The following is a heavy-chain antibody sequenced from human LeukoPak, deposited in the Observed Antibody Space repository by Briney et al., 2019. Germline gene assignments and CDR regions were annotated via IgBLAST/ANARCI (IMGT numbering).Heavy chain of an antibody. CDR2: IRSKAYGGTT. D-gene: IGHD3-22*01. J-gene: IGHJ3*02. V-gene: IGHV3-49*03. CDR3: TREATYYYDSSGHDAFDI. Sequence: GGSLRLSCTVSGFTFGDYAMSWFRQAPGKGLEWVGFIRSKAYGGTTEYAASVKGRFTISRDDSKSIAYLQMNSLKTEDTAVYYCTREATYYYDSSGHDAFDIWGQGTMVTVSS. CDR1: GFTFGDYA.